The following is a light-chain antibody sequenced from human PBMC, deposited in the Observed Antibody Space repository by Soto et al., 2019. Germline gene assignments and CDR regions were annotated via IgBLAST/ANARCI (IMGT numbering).Light chain of an antibody. CDR1: QAVSSNY. V-gene: IGKV3-20*01. CDR2: GAS. J-gene: IGKJ1*01. CDR3: QQYGDLPWT. Sequence: EIVMTQSPATLSVSPGERATLSCRASQAVSSNYLAWYQQKPGQAPRLLISGASGRATGVPDRFSGSGSGTDFTLTIDRLESEDFAVDFGQQYGDLPWTFGQGTKVDIK.